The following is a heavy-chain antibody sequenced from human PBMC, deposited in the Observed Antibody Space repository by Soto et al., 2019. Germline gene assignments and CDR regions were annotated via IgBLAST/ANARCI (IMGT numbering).Heavy chain of an antibody. J-gene: IGHJ4*02. CDR2: INSDGSST. CDR1: GFTFSIYW. CDR3: ARDPREYTGYDPVDY. V-gene: IGHV3-74*01. Sequence: PGGSLRLSCAASGFTFSIYWMHWIRQAPGKGLVWVSRINSDGSSTTYADSVKGRFTISRDNAKNTLSLQMNSLRAEDTAVYYCARDPREYTGYDPVDYWGQGTLVTVSS. D-gene: IGHD5-12*01.